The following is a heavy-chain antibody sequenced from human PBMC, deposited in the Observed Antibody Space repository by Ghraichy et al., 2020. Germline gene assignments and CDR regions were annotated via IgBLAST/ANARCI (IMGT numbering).Heavy chain of an antibody. D-gene: IGHD1-26*01. CDR3: ARDMGEGALVGATSGVAFDI. CDR1: GYTFTSYA. J-gene: IGHJ3*02. Sequence: ASVKVSCKASGYTFTSYAMHWVRQAPGQRLEWMGWINAGNGNTKYSQKFQGRVTITRDTSASTAYMELSSLRSEDTAVYYCARDMGEGALVGATSGVAFDIWGQGTMVTVSS. V-gene: IGHV1-3*01. CDR2: INAGNGNT.